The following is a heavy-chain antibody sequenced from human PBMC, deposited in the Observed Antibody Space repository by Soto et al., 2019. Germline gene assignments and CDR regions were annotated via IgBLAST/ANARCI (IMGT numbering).Heavy chain of an antibody. CDR3: VREHGVVGASSAFDS. Sequence: EVQLVESGGGLVAPGGSLRLSCVASGFALTTYTMNWVRQAPGTGLEWVSSINGRSNYTYYSDSVKGRFTVSRDNAHNSLFLQMSRLGPEDTAVYYCVREHGVVGASSAFDSWGQGTLVTVSS. J-gene: IGHJ4*02. CDR1: GFALTTYT. CDR2: INGRSNYT. D-gene: IGHD1-26*01. V-gene: IGHV3-21*02.